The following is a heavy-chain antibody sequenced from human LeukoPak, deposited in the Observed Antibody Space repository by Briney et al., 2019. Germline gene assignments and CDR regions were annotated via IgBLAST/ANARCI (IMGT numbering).Heavy chain of an antibody. D-gene: IGHD3-22*01. J-gene: IGHJ3*02. CDR2: IYYSGST. CDR3: ARGDSSGYRDAFDI. CDR1: GGSISDNY. V-gene: IGHV4-59*08. Sequence: SETLSLTCSVSGGSISDNYWSWIRQPPGKGLEWIGYIYYSGSTNYDPSLKSRVTISVDTSKNQFSLKLSSVTVADTAVYYCARGDSSGYRDAFDIWGQGTMVTVSS.